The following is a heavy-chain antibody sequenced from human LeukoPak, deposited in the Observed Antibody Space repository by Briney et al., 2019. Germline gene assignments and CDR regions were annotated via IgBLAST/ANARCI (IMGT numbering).Heavy chain of an antibody. Sequence: GGSLRLSCAASGFAFDTYWMTWVRQALGKRLEWVANIKEDGSEKYYVDSVKGRFSISRDNAKNSLYLQMNSLRAEDTAVYYCVREYYYNWSGHRALRYWGQGTLVTVSS. J-gene: IGHJ4*02. CDR3: VREYYYNWSGHRALRY. D-gene: IGHD3-22*01. CDR2: IKEDGSEK. CDR1: GFAFDTYW. V-gene: IGHV3-7*01.